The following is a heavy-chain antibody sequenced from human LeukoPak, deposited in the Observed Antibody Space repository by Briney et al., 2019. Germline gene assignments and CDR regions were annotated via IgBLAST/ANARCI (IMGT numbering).Heavy chain of an antibody. D-gene: IGHD3-10*01. Sequence: ASVKVSCKASGYTFIDYYIHWVRQAPGQGLEWMGSINPNSDVTNYAQNFQGRVTMTRDTFIRTAYMELSRLTSDDTAVYYCARGRSFGELGVYWGQGNPAHRLL. CDR3: ARGRSFGELGVY. CDR2: INPNSDVT. V-gene: IGHV1-2*02. J-gene: IGHJ4*02. CDR1: GYTFIDYY.